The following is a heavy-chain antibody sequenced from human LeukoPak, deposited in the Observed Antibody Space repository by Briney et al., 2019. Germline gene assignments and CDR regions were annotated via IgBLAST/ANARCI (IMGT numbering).Heavy chain of an antibody. CDR2: INPNSGGT. V-gene: IGHV1-2*02. CDR1: GYTFTDYY. Sequence: GASVTLSCTASGYTFTDYYMHWVRQAPGQGLEWMGCINPNSGGTNYAQKFEGRVTMTRDTSISTAYMELRRLRSDDTAVYYCAREDSGWYVDYWGQGTLVTVSS. CDR3: AREDSGWYVDY. D-gene: IGHD6-19*01. J-gene: IGHJ4*02.